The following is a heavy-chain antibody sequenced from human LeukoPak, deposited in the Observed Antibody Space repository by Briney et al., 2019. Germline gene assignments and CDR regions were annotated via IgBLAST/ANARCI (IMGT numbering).Heavy chain of an antibody. Sequence: GGSLRLSCAASGFTFSSYSMNWVRQAPGKGLEWVSSISSSSSYIYYADSVKGRFTISRDNAKNSLYLQMNSLRAEDMAVYYCARGSSSGWYTDYYYYGMDVWGKGTTVTVSS. CDR3: ARGSSSGWYTDYYYYGMDV. CDR2: ISSSSSYI. J-gene: IGHJ6*04. D-gene: IGHD6-19*01. V-gene: IGHV3-21*01. CDR1: GFTFSSYS.